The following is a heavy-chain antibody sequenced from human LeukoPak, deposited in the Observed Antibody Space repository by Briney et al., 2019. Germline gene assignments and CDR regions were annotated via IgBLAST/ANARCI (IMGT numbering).Heavy chain of an antibody. J-gene: IGHJ4*02. CDR3: TRGGASTSYYWFY. Sequence: GGSLRLSCAASGFTFSIYWMSWVRQAPGKGLEWVSVIYSGGSTYYADSVKGRFTISRDNSKNTLYLQMNSLRAEDTAVYYCTRGGASTSYYWFYWGQGTLVTVSS. CDR1: GFTFSIYW. CDR2: IYSGGST. D-gene: IGHD2-8*01. V-gene: IGHV3-53*01.